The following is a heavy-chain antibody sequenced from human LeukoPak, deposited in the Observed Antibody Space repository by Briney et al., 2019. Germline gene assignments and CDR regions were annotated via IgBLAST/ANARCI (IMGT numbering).Heavy chain of an antibody. CDR2: IYPADSDS. CDR1: GYTFSSYW. J-gene: IGHJ3*02. Sequence: PGESLQISCKGSGYTFSSYWIGWVRQMPGKGLEWMGIIYPADSDSRYSPSFQGQVTISADKSISTAYLQWSSLKASDTAMYYCARSKYDAFHIWGQGTMVTVSS. CDR3: ARSKYDAFHI. V-gene: IGHV5-51*01.